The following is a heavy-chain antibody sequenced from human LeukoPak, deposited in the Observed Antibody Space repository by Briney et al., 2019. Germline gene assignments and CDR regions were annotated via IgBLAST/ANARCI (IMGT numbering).Heavy chain of an antibody. V-gene: IGHV3-30-3*01. CDR2: ISYDGSNK. CDR3: PSGIYDSSVYYDY. J-gene: IGHJ4*02. CDR1: GFTLTSYA. D-gene: IGHD3-22*01. Sequence: RGSPRLSPAAPGFTLTSYAMHSVPQAPRKGLEWVAVISYDGSNKYYADTVKGRFTISRDNSKNTLYLQMNSLRAEDTAVYYCPSGIYDSSVYYDYWGRGPLVTV.